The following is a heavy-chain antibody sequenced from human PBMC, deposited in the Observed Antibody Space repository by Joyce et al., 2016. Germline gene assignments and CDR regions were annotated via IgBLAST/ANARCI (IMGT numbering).Heavy chain of an antibody. V-gene: IGHV3-48*01. D-gene: IGHD5-24*01. J-gene: IGHJ6*03. CDR2: MTSSSGNT. CDR3: ARVGYLEAQDYDGYQGPYYMDV. Sequence: EVQLVESGGRLVQPGGSLRLSCAASGFTFSDYSMNWVRQVPGKGLEWVAYMTSSSGNTYYTDSVEGRFTISRDNVDNSLYLQMSSLRADDTAVYYCARVGYLEAQDYDGYQGPYYMDVWGKGTTVTVSS. CDR1: GFTFSDYS.